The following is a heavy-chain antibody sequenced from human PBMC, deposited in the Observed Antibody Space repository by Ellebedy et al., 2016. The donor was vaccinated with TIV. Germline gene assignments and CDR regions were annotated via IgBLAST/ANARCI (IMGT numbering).Heavy chain of an antibody. J-gene: IGHJ3*02. CDR3: AKDHFKMNRNYDASDS. V-gene: IGHV3-23*01. D-gene: IGHD1/OR15-1a*01. CDR2: TSGGGEEL. CDR1: GFTFSLYA. Sequence: PGGSLRLSCATSGFTFSLYAMTWVRRAPGKGLEWVSTSGGGEELFYADSVTGRFPISRDDSKSTLYLQMNSLRAEDTAIYYCAKDHFKMNRNYDASDSWGQGTMVTVSS.